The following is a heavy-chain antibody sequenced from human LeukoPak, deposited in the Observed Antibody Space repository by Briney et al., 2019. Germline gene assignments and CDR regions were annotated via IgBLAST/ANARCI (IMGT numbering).Heavy chain of an antibody. D-gene: IGHD3-3*01. Sequence: GRSLRLSCAASGFTLSSYGMHWVRQAPGKGLEWVSVIWYDGSNKYYADSVKGRFTISRDNSKNTLFLQMNSLRAEDTAVYYCARGGYDLWSGYRIDYWGQGILVTVSS. CDR2: IWYDGSNK. J-gene: IGHJ4*02. CDR3: ARGGYDLWSGYRIDY. CDR1: GFTLSSYG. V-gene: IGHV3-33*01.